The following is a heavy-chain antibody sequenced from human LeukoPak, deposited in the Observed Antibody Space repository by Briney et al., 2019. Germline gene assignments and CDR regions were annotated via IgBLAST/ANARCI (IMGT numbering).Heavy chain of an antibody. CDR1: GYTFQTYW. CDR2: IYPGDSDT. V-gene: IGHV5-51*01. J-gene: IGHJ4*02. Sequence: GESLKISCKASGYTFQTYWIGWERQLPGKGPEWMGSIYPGDSDTRYSPSFQDQVIFSVAKSITTAYLQWTSLRASDTATYYCARPSDWNSGYCSGGSCPPHYWGQGTLVTVSS. D-gene: IGHD2-15*01. CDR3: ARPSDWNSGYCSGGSCPPHY.